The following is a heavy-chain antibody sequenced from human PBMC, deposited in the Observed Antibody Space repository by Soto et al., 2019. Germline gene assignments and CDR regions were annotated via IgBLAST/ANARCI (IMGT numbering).Heavy chain of an antibody. J-gene: IGHJ4*02. Sequence: GGSLRLSCAASGFTFSSYAMSWVRQAPGKGLGWVSAISGSGGTTYYADSVKGRFTISRDNSKNTLYLQMNSLRADDTAVYYCAREAIIVIAAPEYYFDYWGQGTLVTVSS. CDR1: GFTFSSYA. D-gene: IGHD3-22*01. CDR2: ISGSGGTT. V-gene: IGHV3-23*01. CDR3: AREAIIVIAAPEYYFDY.